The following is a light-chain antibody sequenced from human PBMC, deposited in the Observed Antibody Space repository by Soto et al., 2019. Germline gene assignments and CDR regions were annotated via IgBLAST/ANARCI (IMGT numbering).Light chain of an antibody. CDR1: QSVTYN. CDR2: GAF. J-gene: IGKJ4*01. V-gene: IGKV3-15*01. CDR3: QQYKNWPPLT. Sequence: EIVMTQCPATMSVSPGETATLSCRASQSVTYNLAWYQQKPGQGPRLLIYGAFTRATGIPARFSGSGSGTEFTLTISSLQSEDFAVYYCQQYKNWPPLTFGGGTKVEIK.